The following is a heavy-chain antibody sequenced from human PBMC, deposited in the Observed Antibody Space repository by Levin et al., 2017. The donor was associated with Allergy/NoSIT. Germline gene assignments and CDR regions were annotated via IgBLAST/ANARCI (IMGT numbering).Heavy chain of an antibody. V-gene: IGHV4-39*01. CDR1: GGSISSNTYF. Sequence: SETLSLTCTVSGGSISSNTYFWNWIRQPPGKGLEWVGSMYYSGSTYYNPSLKSRVTISVDTSKNQFSLKLNSVTAAAPAVYYCARQGHGSWYTPSLEIWGPGTMVTVSS. CDR3: ARQGHGSWYTPSLEI. D-gene: IGHD6-13*01. J-gene: IGHJ3*02. CDR2: MYYSGST.